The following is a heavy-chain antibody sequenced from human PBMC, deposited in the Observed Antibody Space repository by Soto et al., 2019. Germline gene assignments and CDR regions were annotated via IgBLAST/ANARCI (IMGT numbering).Heavy chain of an antibody. V-gene: IGHV2-26*01. CDR1: GFSLSNARMG. CDR2: IFSNDEK. J-gene: IGHJ4*02. D-gene: IGHD3-3*01. Sequence: QVTLKESGPVLMKPTETLTLTCTVSGFSLSNARMGVSWIRQPPGKALEWLAHIFSNDEKSYSTSLKSRLTISKDTSKSQVVLTMTNMDPVDTATYYCARMGDFWSGYYYTFDYWGQGTLVTVSS. CDR3: ARMGDFWSGYYYTFDY.